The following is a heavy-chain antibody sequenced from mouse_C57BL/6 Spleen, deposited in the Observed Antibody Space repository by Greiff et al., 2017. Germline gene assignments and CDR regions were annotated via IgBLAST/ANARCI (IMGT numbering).Heavy chain of an antibody. D-gene: IGHD1-1*01. CDR1: GYTFTDYN. J-gene: IGHJ3*01. Sequence: VQLQQSGPELVKPGASVKIPCKASGYTFTDYNMDWVKQSHGKSLEWIGDINPNNGGTIYNQKFKGKATLTVDKSSSTAYMELRSLTSEDTAVYYCARSGIYYYGSSLAWFAYWGQGTLVTVSA. CDR2: INPNNGGT. V-gene: IGHV1-18*01. CDR3: ARSGIYYYGSSLAWFAY.